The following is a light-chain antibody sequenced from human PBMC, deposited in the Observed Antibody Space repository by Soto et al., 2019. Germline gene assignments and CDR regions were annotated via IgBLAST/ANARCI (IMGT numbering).Light chain of an antibody. J-gene: IGLJ1*01. CDR3: ISYAVSRSYV. Sequence: QPALAQPASVSGSPGQSITISCSGTSSNIGAYDHVAWYQQFTGKSPKLMIYSVSSRPSGVSNRFSGSKSGNTASLTISGLQAEDEADYYCISYAVSRSYVFGSGTKVTVL. V-gene: IGLV2-14*01. CDR2: SVS. CDR1: SSNIGAYDH.